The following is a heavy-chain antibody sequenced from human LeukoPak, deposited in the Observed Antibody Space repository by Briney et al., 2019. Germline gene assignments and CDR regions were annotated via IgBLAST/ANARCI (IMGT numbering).Heavy chain of an antibody. Sequence: SQTLSLTCTVSGGSISSGDYYWSWIRQPPGKGLEWIGYIYYSGSTYYNPSLKSRVTISVDTSKNQFSLKLSSVTAADTAVYYCARAPSRPYGMDVWGQGTTVTVSS. CDR1: GGSISSGDYY. J-gene: IGHJ6*02. CDR2: IYYSGST. CDR3: ARAPSRPYGMDV. D-gene: IGHD2-2*01. V-gene: IGHV4-30-4*01.